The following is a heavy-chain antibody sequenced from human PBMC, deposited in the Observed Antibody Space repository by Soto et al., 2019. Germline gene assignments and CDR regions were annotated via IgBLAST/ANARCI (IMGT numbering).Heavy chain of an antibody. CDR3: AIEWCTRTSCYRVYY. J-gene: IGHJ4*02. CDR1: GYTLATFV. CDR2: IAPSNANT. Sequence: ASVKVSCKASGYTLATFVITWVRQAPGQGLEWMGWIAPSNANTHYAQKFQGRVTMTIDTLTSTAYMELTSLGSDDTAVYYCAIEWCTRTSCYRVYYWGQGTPVPVSS. D-gene: IGHD2-2*01. V-gene: IGHV1-18*01.